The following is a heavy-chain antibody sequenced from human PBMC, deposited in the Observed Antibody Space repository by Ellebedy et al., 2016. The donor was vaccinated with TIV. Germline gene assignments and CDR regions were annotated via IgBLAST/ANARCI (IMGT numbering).Heavy chain of an antibody. V-gene: IGHV1-18*01. CDR2: ISAYNGNT. CDR3: AIAIEWEPLDY. J-gene: IGHJ4*02. CDR1: GYTFTSYG. Sequence: ASVKVSXXASGYTFTSYGISWVRQAPGQGLEWMGWISAYNGNTNYAQKLQGRVTMTTDTSTSTAYMELRSLRSDDTAVYYCAIAIEWEPLDYWGQGTLVTVSS. D-gene: IGHD1-26*01.